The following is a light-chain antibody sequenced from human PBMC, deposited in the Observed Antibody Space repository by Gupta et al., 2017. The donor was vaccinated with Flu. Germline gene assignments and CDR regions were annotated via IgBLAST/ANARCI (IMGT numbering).Light chain of an antibody. V-gene: IGKV1-5*03. Sequence: GDRVTITCRASQSITIWLAWYQQRPGKAPNLLIYKASSLESGVPSRFSGSGSGTEFTLTISSLQPDDFATYYCQQYNSYPYTFGQGTKLEIK. J-gene: IGKJ2*01. CDR2: KAS. CDR1: QSITIW. CDR3: QQYNSYPYT.